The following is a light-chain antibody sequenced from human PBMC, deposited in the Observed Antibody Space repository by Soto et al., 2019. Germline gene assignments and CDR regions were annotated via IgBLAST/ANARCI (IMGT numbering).Light chain of an antibody. V-gene: IGLV3-9*01. CDR1: NIGSKN. Sequence: SYELTQPLSVSVALGQTGRITCGGNNIGSKNVHWYQQKPGQAPVLVIYRDSNRPSGIPEGVSGSNSGNTATLTIRSAQAGDEADYYCQVWASSTTRVLGGGIKLTVL. CDR2: RDS. CDR3: QVWASSTTRV. J-gene: IGLJ3*02.